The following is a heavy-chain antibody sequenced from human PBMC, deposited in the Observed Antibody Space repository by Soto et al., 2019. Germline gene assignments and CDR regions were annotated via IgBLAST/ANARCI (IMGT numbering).Heavy chain of an antibody. CDR1: GGSISRSSYS. CDR3: ATRQGGSYNWFDP. J-gene: IGHJ5*02. V-gene: IGHV4-39*01. D-gene: IGHD2-15*01. Sequence: PXETLSLTCTVSGGSISRSSYSWAWIRQPPGKGLEWIGTLYYSGNTYYNPPLKSRVTISVDTSKNQFSLKLSSVTAADTAVYYCATRQGGSYNWFDPWGRGNLVTVSS. CDR2: LYYSGNT.